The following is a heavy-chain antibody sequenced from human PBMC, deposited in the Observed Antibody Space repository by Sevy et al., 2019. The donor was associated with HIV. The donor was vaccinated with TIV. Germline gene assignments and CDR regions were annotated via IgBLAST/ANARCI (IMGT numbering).Heavy chain of an antibody. Sequence: ASVKVSCKVSGKKVTQLAMHWVRQAPGKGLEWMATFDPEDGETFYARNFQGRVTMTEDTSRDTAYMELGSLRSEDAAVYYCATTKDYYESSGSPFDDWGQGTLVTVSS. J-gene: IGHJ4*02. V-gene: IGHV1-24*01. CDR1: GKKVTQLA. CDR3: ATTKDYYESSGSPFDD. D-gene: IGHD3-22*01. CDR2: FDPEDGET.